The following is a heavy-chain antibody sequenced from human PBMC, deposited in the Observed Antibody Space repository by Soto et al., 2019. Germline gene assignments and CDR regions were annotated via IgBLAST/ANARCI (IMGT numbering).Heavy chain of an antibody. J-gene: IGHJ4*02. D-gene: IGHD3-22*01. V-gene: IGHV1-69*02. CDR1: RGTFSTYT. Sequence: QVQLVQSGAEVKKPGSSVKVSCKASRGTFSTYTISRVRQAPGQGIEWMGRIIPILGIANYAQKFQGRVTITADKSTSTAYMELSSLRSEDTAVYYCASRYDSSDYWGQGTLVTVSS. CDR2: IIPILGIA. CDR3: ASRYDSSDY.